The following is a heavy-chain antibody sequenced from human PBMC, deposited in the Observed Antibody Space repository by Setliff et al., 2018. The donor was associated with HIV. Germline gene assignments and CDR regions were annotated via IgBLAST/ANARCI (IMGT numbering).Heavy chain of an antibody. V-gene: IGHV4-4*07. Sequence: SETLSLTCSVSGAFVSDHHWTWIRQTAEKRLEYIGRIRFSGGSNYNPSLSSRITMSVDTSNNQFSLRLKSVTSADTAVYYCARLRSSNGLFCLLDSWGQGTRVTVSS. D-gene: IGHD2-8*01. J-gene: IGHJ4*02. CDR2: IRFSGGS. CDR3: ARLRSSNGLFCLLDS. CDR1: GAFVSDHH.